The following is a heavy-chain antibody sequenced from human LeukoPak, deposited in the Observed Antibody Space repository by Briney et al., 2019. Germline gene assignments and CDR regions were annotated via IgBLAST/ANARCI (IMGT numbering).Heavy chain of an antibody. CDR3: VKVGSSSSANYYYYGMDV. Sequence: GGSLRLSCSASGFTFSSYAMHWVRQAPGKGLEYVSAISSNGGSTYYADSVRGRFTISRDNSKNTLYPQMSSLRAEDTAVYYCVKVGSSSSANYYYYGMDVWGQGTTVTVSS. CDR1: GFTFSSYA. J-gene: IGHJ6*02. CDR2: ISSNGGST. V-gene: IGHV3-64D*06. D-gene: IGHD6-6*01.